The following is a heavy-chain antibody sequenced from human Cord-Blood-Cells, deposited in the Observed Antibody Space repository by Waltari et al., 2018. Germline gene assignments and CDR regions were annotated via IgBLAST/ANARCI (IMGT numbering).Heavy chain of an antibody. V-gene: IGHV1-2*02. CDR1: GYTFTGYY. D-gene: IGHD3-3*01. Sequence: QVQLVQSGAEVKKPGASVKVSCKASGYTFTGYYMHWVRQAPGQGLGWMGWVNPNSGCTNYGQKFKGRVTMTRDTSISTAYMELGRLRSDDTAVYYCARSITIFGVVMSDAFDIWGQGTMVTVSS. CDR2: VNPNSGCT. J-gene: IGHJ3*02. CDR3: ARSITIFGVVMSDAFDI.